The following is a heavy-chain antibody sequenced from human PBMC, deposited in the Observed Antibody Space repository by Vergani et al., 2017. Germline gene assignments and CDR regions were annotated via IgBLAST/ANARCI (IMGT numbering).Heavy chain of an antibody. Sequence: QLQLQESGPGLVKPSATLSLTCSVSGASIRSSNYYWGWIRQPPGKGLEWIASIYYRGRTYYNPSLKSRVTISVDTSKNQFSLKLSSVTAADTAVYFCARHSTVEWLVKLGWIDPLWQGSLVTVSS. CDR3: ARHSTVEWLVKLGWIDP. CDR2: IYYRGRT. V-gene: IGHV4-39*01. CDR1: GASIRSSNYY. D-gene: IGHD6-19*01. J-gene: IGHJ5*02.